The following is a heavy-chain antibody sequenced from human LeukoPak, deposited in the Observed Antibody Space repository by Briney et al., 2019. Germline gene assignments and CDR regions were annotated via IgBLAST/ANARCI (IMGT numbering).Heavy chain of an antibody. J-gene: IGHJ4*02. CDR1: GFTFSTYA. CDR3: AKDGRGRPFDY. CDR2: ISGSGGST. D-gene: IGHD2-15*01. Sequence: GGSLRLSCAASGFTFSTYAMTWVRQAPGKGLEWVSAISGSGGSTYYADSVKGRFTISRDNSKNTLYLQMNSLRAEDTAVYYCAKDGRGRPFDYWGQGTLVTVSS. V-gene: IGHV3-23*01.